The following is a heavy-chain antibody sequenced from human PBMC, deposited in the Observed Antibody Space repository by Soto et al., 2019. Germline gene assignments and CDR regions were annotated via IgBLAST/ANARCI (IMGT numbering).Heavy chain of an antibody. CDR2: VYYSGSA. Sequence: PSETLSLTCTVSGGSISSFYWSWIRQPPGNGLEWIGYVYYSGSANYNPSLMSRVSISLDPSKKQFSLQLTSVTAADTAVYYCASGSQLYPSLFDPWGQGTLVTVSS. V-gene: IGHV4-59*01. J-gene: IGHJ5*02. D-gene: IGHD1-26*01. CDR1: GGSISSFY. CDR3: ASGSQLYPSLFDP.